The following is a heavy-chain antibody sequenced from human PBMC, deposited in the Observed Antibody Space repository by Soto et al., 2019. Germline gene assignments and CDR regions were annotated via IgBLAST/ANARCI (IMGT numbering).Heavy chain of an antibody. CDR2: IYYSGST. CDR3: ARLSSSNWFDP. D-gene: IGHD6-6*01. Sequence: SETLSLTCTVSGGTISSGGYYWSWIRQHPGKGLEWIGYIYYSGSTYYNPSLKSRVTISVDTSKNQFSLKLSSVTAADTAVYYCARLSSSNWFDPWGQGAMVTVSS. V-gene: IGHV4-31*03. J-gene: IGHJ5*02. CDR1: GGTISSGGYY.